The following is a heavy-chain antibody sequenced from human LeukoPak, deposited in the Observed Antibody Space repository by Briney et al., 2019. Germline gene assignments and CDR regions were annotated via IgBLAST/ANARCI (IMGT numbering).Heavy chain of an antibody. Sequence: GGSLRRSCAASGFTFSDYYMSWIRQAPGKGLEWVSYISSSGSTEYYADSVKGRFTISRDNARNSLCLQMNSLRADDTAVYYCARGERWLLPPTDYWGQGTLVTVSS. J-gene: IGHJ4*02. D-gene: IGHD5-24*01. CDR3: ARGERWLLPPTDY. CDR1: GFTFSDYY. V-gene: IGHV3-11*04. CDR2: ISSSGSTE.